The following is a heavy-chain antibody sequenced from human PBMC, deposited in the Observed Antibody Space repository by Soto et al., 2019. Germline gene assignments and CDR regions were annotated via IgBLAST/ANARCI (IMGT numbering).Heavy chain of an antibody. J-gene: IGHJ5*02. CDR1: GGSISGEGYY. D-gene: IGHD6-13*01. V-gene: IGHV4-31*03. CDR3: ARAWTATAGWANWFDR. CDR2: IHYSGST. Sequence: QVQLQESGPGLVEPSQTLSLTCTVSGGSISGEGYYWSWIRQYSGTGLEWIGYIHYSGSTYYNPSLKSRVIISVDTSKTQFFLNLSSVTAADTAVYYCARAWTATAGWANWFDRWGQGTLVTVSS.